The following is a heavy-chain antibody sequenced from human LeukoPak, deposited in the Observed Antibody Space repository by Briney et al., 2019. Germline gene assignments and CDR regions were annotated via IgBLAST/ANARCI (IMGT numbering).Heavy chain of an antibody. CDR2: IRSKANSYAS. J-gene: IGHJ3*02. D-gene: IGHD1-26*01. Sequence: GGSLRLSCAASGFTFSGSAMHWVRQASGKGLEWVCRIRSKANSYASAYAASVKGRFTISRDDSKNTAYLQMNSLKTEDTAVYYCARDTRWELILGAFDIWGQGTMVTVSS. V-gene: IGHV3-73*01. CDR1: GFTFSGSA. CDR3: ARDTRWELILGAFDI.